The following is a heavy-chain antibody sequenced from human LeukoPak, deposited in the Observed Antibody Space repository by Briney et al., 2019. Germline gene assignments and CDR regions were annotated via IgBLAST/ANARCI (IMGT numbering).Heavy chain of an antibody. CDR3: AREAGCSGGSCYSYGWFDP. J-gene: IGHJ5*02. Sequence: SETLSLTCAVSGASVTSGSNKWSWIRQPPGKGLEWIGDISYSGSASYNPSLRSRVTISVDTSTNQFSLTLGSVTAADTAVYYCAREAGCSGGSCYSYGWFDPWGQGTQVIVSS. D-gene: IGHD2-15*01. V-gene: IGHV4-61*01. CDR1: GASVTSGSNK. CDR2: ISYSGSA.